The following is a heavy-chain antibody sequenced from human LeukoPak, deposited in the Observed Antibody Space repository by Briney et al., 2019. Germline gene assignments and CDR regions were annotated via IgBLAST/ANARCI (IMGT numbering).Heavy chain of an antibody. V-gene: IGHV4-38-2*02. D-gene: IGHD2-21*02. J-gene: IGHJ4*02. CDR2: IHYGGTT. CDR1: GGSIGSGYY. CDR3: TRDIGDFVSDF. Sequence: SETLSLACTVSGGSIGSGYYWTWIRQPPGQGLEWIGSIHYGGTTHYNPSLQSRVTISADTSKNQFALDLRSVTAADTAVYYCTRDIGDFVSDFWGQGTLVTVSS.